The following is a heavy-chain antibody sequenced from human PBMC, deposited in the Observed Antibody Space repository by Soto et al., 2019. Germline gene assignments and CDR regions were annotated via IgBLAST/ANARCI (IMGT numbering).Heavy chain of an antibody. CDR3: AKDVGFQQHLFVFEL. Sequence: SVKISCKAPVGPLTNYAFSWVRQAPGQGLEWMGGTIPIFRSSNFAQKFQGRLTIFADASAGTAYMELSSLRSDDTAIYYCAKDVGFQQHLFVFELWGRGTLVTVSS. CDR1: VGPLTNYA. V-gene: IGHV1-69*13. D-gene: IGHD3-10*02. CDR2: TIPIFRSS. J-gene: IGHJ4*02.